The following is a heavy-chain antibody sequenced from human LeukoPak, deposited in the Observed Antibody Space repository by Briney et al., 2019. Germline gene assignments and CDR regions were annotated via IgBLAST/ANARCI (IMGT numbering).Heavy chain of an antibody. V-gene: IGHV1-46*01. D-gene: IGHD2-21*01. CDR1: GYTFTSYY. CDR3: ARIPLQSPLPD. Sequence: ASVKVSCKASGYTFTSYYMHWVRQAPGQGLEWMGIINPSGGSTSYAQKFQGRVTMTRDTSISTAYMELSRLRSDDTAVYYCARIPLQSPLPDWGQGTLVTVSS. CDR2: INPSGGST. J-gene: IGHJ4*02.